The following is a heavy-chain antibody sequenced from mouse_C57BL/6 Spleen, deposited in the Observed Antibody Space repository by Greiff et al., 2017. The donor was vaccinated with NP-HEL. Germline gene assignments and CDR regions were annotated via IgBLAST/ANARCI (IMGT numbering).Heavy chain of an antibody. D-gene: IGHD2-4*01. V-gene: IGHV1-61*01. CDR3: ARGYDYDGADY. J-gene: IGHJ2*01. CDR2: IYPSDSET. Sequence: QVQLQQPGAELVRPGSSVKLSCKASGYTFTSYWMDWVKQRPGQGLEWIGNIYPSDSETHYNQKFKGKATLTVDKSSSTAYMQLSSLTSEDSAVYYCARGYDYDGADYWGQGTTLTVSS. CDR1: GYTFTSYW.